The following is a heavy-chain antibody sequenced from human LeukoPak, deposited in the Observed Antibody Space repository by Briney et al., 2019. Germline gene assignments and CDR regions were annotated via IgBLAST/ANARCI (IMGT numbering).Heavy chain of an antibody. CDR2: ISYDGSNK. Sequence: GSLRLSCAASGFTFSSYAMHWVRQAPGKGLEWVAVISYDGSNKYYADSVKGRFTISRDNAKNSLYLEMKSLRAEDTAVYYCYCARSLGYWGQGTLVTVSS. D-gene: IGHD2-8*02. J-gene: IGHJ4*02. V-gene: IGHV3-30-3*01. CDR3: YCARSLGY. CDR1: GFTFSSYA.